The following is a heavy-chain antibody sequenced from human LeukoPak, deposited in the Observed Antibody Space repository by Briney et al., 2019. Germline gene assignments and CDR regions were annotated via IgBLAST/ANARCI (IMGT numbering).Heavy chain of an antibody. J-gene: IGHJ6*02. Sequence: GGSLRLSCAASGFSLSGYWMHWVRQGPGKGLVWVSRISPEGSGTTYADSVKGRFTISRDNSKNTLYLQMSSLRDEDAAVYHCTRVQAGRSGLMDVWGRGTTVTVSS. CDR2: ISPEGSGT. CDR1: GFSLSGYW. V-gene: IGHV3-74*01. CDR3: TRVQAGRSGLMDV. D-gene: IGHD2-8*02.